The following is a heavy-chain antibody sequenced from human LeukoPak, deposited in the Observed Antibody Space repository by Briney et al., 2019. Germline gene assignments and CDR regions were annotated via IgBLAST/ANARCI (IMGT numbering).Heavy chain of an antibody. CDR1: GGSFSGYY. CDR3: ARSYYDSSGYSDWFDP. V-gene: IGHV4-59*10. J-gene: IGHJ5*02. Sequence: PSETLSLTCAVYGGSFSGYYWSWIRQPAGKGLEWIGRIYTSGSTNYNPSLKSRVTMSVDTSKNQFSLKLSSATAADTAVYYCARSYYDSSGYSDWFDPWGQGTLVTVSS. CDR2: IYTSGST. D-gene: IGHD3-22*01.